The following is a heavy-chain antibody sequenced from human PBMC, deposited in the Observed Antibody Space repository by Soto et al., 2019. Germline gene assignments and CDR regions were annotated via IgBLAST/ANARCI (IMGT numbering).Heavy chain of an antibody. CDR1: GFTFSSYG. CDR2: ISYDGSNK. V-gene: IGHV3-30*18. Sequence: HPGGSLRLSCAASGFTFSSYGMHWVRQAPGKGLEWVAVISYDGSNKYYADTVKGRFTISRDNSKNTLYLQMNSLRAEDTAVYYCAKDRRDGYNLDAFDIWGQGTMVTVSS. J-gene: IGHJ3*02. D-gene: IGHD5-12*01. CDR3: AKDRRDGYNLDAFDI.